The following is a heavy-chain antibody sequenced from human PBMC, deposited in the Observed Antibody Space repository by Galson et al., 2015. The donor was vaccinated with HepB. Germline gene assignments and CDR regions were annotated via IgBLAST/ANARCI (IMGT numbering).Heavy chain of an antibody. V-gene: IGHV6-1*01. Sequence: CAISGDSVSTNIVAWNWTRQSPSRGLEWLGRTYYRSKWYNDYAVSVQSRITINPDTSRNQFSLQLNSVTPEDTGVYYCTRVRHLARGMDVRGQGTTVTVSS. CDR1: GDSVSTNIVA. CDR2: TYYRSKWYN. J-gene: IGHJ6*02. CDR3: TRVRHLARGMDV. D-gene: IGHD5-12*01.